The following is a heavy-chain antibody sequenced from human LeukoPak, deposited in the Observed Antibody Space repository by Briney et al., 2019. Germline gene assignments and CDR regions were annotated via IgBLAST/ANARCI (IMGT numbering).Heavy chain of an antibody. V-gene: IGHV3-13*01. J-gene: IGHJ4*02. CDR1: GFSFSTYD. CDR2: IGSGGDT. D-gene: IGHD6-19*01. Sequence: GGSLRLSCAGSGFSFSTYDMLWVRQAPGKGLEWVSAIGSGGDTYYAGFVKGRFTISRESAKNSFYLQMNSLNAGDTAVYFCARAVAGTDEIDSWGQGTLVTVSS. CDR3: ARAVAGTDEIDS.